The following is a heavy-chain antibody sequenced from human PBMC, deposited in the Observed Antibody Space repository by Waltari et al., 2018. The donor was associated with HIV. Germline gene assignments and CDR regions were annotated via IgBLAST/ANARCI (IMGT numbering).Heavy chain of an antibody. Sequence: QVQLVQSGAEVKKPGASVKVSCKASGYTFTSYYMHWVRQAPGQGLEWMGIINPSGGSTSYAQKFQGRVTMTRDTSTSTVYMELSSLRSEDTAVYYCASSLPSIAARAYYYYGMDVWGQGTTVTVSS. J-gene: IGHJ6*02. CDR1: GYTFTSYY. V-gene: IGHV1-46*03. D-gene: IGHD6-6*01. CDR3: ASSLPSIAARAYYYYGMDV. CDR2: INPSGGST.